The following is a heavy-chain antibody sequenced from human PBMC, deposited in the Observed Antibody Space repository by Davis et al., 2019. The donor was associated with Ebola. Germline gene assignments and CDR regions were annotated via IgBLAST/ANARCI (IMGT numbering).Heavy chain of an antibody. CDR3: VRGWGRTGMGV. D-gene: IGHD1-26*01. J-gene: IGHJ6*02. CDR2: TYYSSKWFN. CDR1: GDSVAGTNGA. V-gene: IGHV6-1*01. Sequence: PSETLSLTCDISGDSVAGTNGAWNWIRQSPSRGLEWLGRTYYSSKWFNDYAVSVNGRITINPDTSKNQFSLQLNSVTPEDTAVYYCVRGWGRTGMGVWGQGTTVTVSS.